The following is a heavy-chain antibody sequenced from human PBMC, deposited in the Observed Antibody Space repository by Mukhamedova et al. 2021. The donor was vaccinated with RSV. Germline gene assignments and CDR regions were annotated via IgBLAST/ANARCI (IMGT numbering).Heavy chain of an antibody. CDR3: ARSIVGAIVYYFDY. J-gene: IGHJ4*02. Sequence: GQGLEWMGGIIPIFGTANYAQKFQGRVTITADKSTSTAYMELSSLRSEDTAVYYCARSIVGAIVYYFDYWGQGTLVTVS. D-gene: IGHD1-26*01. V-gene: IGHV1-69*06. CDR2: IIPIFGTA.